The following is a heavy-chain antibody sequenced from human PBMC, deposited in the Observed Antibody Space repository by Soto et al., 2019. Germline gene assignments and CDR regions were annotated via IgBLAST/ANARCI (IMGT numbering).Heavy chain of an antibody. D-gene: IGHD5-12*01. CDR3: AKDSFINLRGYDSY. Sequence: PGGSLRLSCAASGFTFSTYAMIWVRQAPGKGLEWVSAIRGSGDSTYYADSVKGRFTISRDNSKNTLYLQMSSLRAEDTAIYYCAKDSFINLRGYDSYWGQGTLVTVSS. CDR1: GFTFSTYA. V-gene: IGHV3-23*01. CDR2: IRGSGDST. J-gene: IGHJ4*02.